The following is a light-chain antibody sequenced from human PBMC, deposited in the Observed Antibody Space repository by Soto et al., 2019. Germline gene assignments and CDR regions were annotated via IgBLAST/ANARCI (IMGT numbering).Light chain of an antibody. CDR3: QQYNNWPPIT. CDR1: QSVSGN. V-gene: IGKV3-15*01. J-gene: IGKJ5*01. Sequence: EIVMTQSPATLSVSPGERATLSCRASQSVSGNLAWYQQNPGQAPRHLIYGASTRATGIPARFSGSGSGTEFTLTISSLQSEDFAVDYCQQYNNWPPITFGQGTRLEIK. CDR2: GAS.